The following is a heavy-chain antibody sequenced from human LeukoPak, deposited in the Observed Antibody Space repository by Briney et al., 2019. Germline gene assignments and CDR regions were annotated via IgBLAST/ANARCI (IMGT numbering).Heavy chain of an antibody. V-gene: IGHV3-30*18. CDR1: GFTFSSYG. D-gene: IGHD1-26*01. Sequence: GGSLRLSCAASGFTFSSYGMHWVRQAPGKGLEWVAAISYDGSNKYYADSVKGRFTISRDNSKNTLYLQMNSLRAEDTAVYYCAKALSGSYGSCFDYWGQGTLVTVSS. J-gene: IGHJ4*02. CDR3: AKALSGSYGSCFDY. CDR2: ISYDGSNK.